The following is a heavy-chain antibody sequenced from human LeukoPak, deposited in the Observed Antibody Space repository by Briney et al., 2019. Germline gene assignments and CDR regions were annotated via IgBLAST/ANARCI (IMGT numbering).Heavy chain of an antibody. J-gene: IGHJ4*02. CDR2: IHHSGLT. CDR3: TRYYLSTLCY. CDR1: GASVTTYY. V-gene: IGHV4-59*02. D-gene: IGHD3-16*01. Sequence: KPSETLSLTCAVSGASVTTYYWSCIRQPSGKGLEWIGFIHHSGLTEYHASLNNRVSISVDTSKNQFSLRLSSVTPADTAVYYCTRYYLSTLCYWGKVVPITVSS.